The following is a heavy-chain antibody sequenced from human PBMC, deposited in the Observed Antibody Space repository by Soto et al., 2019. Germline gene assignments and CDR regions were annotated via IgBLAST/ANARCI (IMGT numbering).Heavy chain of an antibody. CDR1: GYTFTVYT. Sequence: QVQLVQSGAEVKKPGASVKVSCMASGYTFTVYTIHWVRQAPGQRLEWMGWINPANDDTKYSQKFRGRVTISGDTSASTAYMELSSLTSEDTAVYYGARDPGDDWGRGTVVTVSS. V-gene: IGHV1-3*01. CDR2: INPANDDT. D-gene: IGHD3-10*01. CDR3: ARDPGDD. J-gene: IGHJ4*02.